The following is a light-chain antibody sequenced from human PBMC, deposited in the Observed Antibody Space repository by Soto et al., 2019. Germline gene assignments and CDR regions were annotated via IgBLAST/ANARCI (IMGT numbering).Light chain of an antibody. CDR1: SSDLSTYNY. J-gene: IGLJ1*01. V-gene: IGLV2-14*01. CDR3: SSYTNINTRACV. Sequence: QSALTQPASVSGSPGQSITISCTGISSDLSTYNYVSWYQQHPGNAPKLLIFEVSNRPSGVSNRFSGSRSANSASLTISGLQAEDEADYYCSSYTNINTRACVFGTGTKVTVL. CDR2: EVS.